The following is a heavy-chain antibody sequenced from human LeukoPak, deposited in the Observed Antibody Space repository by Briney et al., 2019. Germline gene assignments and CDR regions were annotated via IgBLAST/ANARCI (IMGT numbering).Heavy chain of an antibody. J-gene: IGHJ3*02. V-gene: IGHV1-69*06. Sequence: SVKVSCKASGGTFSSYAISWVRQAPGQGLEWMGGIIPIFGTANYAQKFQGRVTITADKSTSTAYMELSSLRSDDTAIYYCAREKLLYYFDSSSARAFDIWGQGTVVTVSS. CDR3: AREKLLYYFDSSSARAFDI. D-gene: IGHD3-22*01. CDR2: IIPIFGTA. CDR1: GGTFSSYA.